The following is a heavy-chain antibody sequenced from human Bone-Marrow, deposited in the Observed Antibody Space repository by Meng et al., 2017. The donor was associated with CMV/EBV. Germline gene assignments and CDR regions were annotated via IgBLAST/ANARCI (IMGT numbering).Heavy chain of an antibody. Sequence: SLKISCAASGFTFSSYEMKWVRQAPGKGLEWVSGISWNSGSIGYADSVKGRFTISRDNAKNSLYLQMNSLRAEDTALYYCAKDYYYYGMDVWGQGTTVTVSS. CDR2: ISWNSGSI. V-gene: IGHV3-9*01. CDR3: AKDYYYYGMDV. CDR1: GFTFSSYE. J-gene: IGHJ6*02.